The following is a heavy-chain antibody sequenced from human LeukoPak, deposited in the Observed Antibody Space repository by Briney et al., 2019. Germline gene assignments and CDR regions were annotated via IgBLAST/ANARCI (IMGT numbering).Heavy chain of an antibody. V-gene: IGHV5-51*01. Sequence: GESLQISCKTSGYSFTNYWIAWVRQMPGKGLEWMSIIYPADSDTKYSPSFRGQVTISVDRSTKTASLHWPCVTASHTAIHFCXXXXSYSGHDAFDVWGQGTFVTVSS. CDR3: XXXXSYSGHDAFDV. D-gene: IGHD3-10*01. J-gene: IGHJ3*01. CDR2: IYPADSDT. CDR1: GYSFTNYW.